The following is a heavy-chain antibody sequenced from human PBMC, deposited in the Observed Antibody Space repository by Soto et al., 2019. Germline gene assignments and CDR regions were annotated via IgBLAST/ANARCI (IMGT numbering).Heavy chain of an antibody. CDR2: ISHSGST. J-gene: IGHJ4*02. V-gene: IGHV4-4*02. Sequence: PSETLSLTCAVSGDSINVSHWLNWVRQPPGKGLQWIGQISHSGSTNYNPSLTSRVNKSVDKSKNHFSLKLTSVTAADTAVYYCAARHFWSGPWTDTRLGYWGQGTLVTVSS. CDR3: AARHFWSGPWTDTRLGY. D-gene: IGHD3-3*02. CDR1: GDSINVSHW.